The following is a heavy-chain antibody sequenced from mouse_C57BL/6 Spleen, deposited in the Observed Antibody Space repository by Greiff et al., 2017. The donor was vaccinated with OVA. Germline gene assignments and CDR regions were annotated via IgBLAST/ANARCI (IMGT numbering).Heavy chain of an antibody. D-gene: IGHD2-4*01. CDR2: IWSGGST. J-gene: IGHJ2*01. CDR1: GFSLTSYG. V-gene: IGHV2-2*01. Sequence: VKVVESGPGLVQPSQSLSITCTVSGFSLTSYGVHWVRQSPGKGLEWLGVIWSGGSTDYNAAFISRLSISKDNSKSQVFFKMNSLQADDTAIYYCARNYDYGYYFDYWGQGTTLTVSS. CDR3: ARNYDYGYYFDY.